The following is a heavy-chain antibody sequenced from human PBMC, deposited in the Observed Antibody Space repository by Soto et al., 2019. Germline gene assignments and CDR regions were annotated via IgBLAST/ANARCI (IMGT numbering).Heavy chain of an antibody. CDR3: AKEEMTTIPYYFDY. CDR1: GFTFSTYA. CDR2: ISTSGGST. D-gene: IGHD4-17*01. J-gene: IGHJ4*02. V-gene: IGHV3-23*01. Sequence: GGSLRLSCTASGFTFSTYAMTWVRQAPGKGLEWVSGISTSGGSTYYADSVKGRFTISRDNSKNTLYLQMNSLRAEDTAVYYCAKEEMTTIPYYFDYWGQGTLVTVSS.